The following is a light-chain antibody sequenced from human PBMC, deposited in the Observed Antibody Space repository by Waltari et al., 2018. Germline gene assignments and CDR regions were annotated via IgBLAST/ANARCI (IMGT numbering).Light chain of an antibody. CDR2: WAS. J-gene: IGKJ1*01. Sequence: DFVMTQSPASLALSLGERATINCKSSQTILYSSNNKNYLAWYQQKPGQPPKLLIYWASTRESGVPDRFSGSGSGTDFTLTISSLQAEDVAVYYCQQYYSAWTFGQGTKVEIK. V-gene: IGKV4-1*01. CDR3: QQYYSAWT. CDR1: QTILYSSNNKNY.